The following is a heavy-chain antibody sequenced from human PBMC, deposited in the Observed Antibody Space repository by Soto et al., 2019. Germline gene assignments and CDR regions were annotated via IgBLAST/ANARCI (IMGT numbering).Heavy chain of an antibody. CDR2: IYYSGST. V-gene: IGHV4-59*12. Sequence: SETLSLTCTVSGGSISSYYWSWIRQPPGKGLEWIGYIYYSGSTNYNPSLKSRVTISVDTSKNQFSLKLSSVTAADTAVYYCARGGAYYDFWSGYYGSDYYYYGMDVWGQGTTVTVSS. CDR1: GGSISSYY. CDR3: ARGGAYYDFWSGYYGSDYYYYGMDV. J-gene: IGHJ6*02. D-gene: IGHD3-3*01.